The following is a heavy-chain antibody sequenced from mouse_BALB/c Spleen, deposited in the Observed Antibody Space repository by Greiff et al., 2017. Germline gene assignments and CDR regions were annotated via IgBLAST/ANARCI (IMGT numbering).Heavy chain of an antibody. Sequence: VQLQESGPELVKPGASVRISCKASGYTFTSYYIHWVKQRPGQGLEWIGWIYPGNVNTKYNEKFKGKATLTADKSSSTAYMQLSSLTSEDSAVYFCARCASYYFDYWGQGTTLTVSS. D-gene: IGHD6-1*01. CDR1: GYTFTSYY. CDR2: IYPGNVNT. V-gene: IGHV1S56*01. CDR3: ARCASYYFDY. J-gene: IGHJ2*01.